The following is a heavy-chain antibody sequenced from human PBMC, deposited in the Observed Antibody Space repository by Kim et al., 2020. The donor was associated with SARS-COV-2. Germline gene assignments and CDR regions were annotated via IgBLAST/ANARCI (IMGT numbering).Heavy chain of an antibody. CDR3: AKCQYSYGSDAFDI. J-gene: IGHJ3*02. D-gene: IGHD5-18*01. Sequence: GDSGKGRITITRDNAKNTLYLQMNRLRGDDAAVYYCAKCQYSYGSDAFDIWGQGTLVTVSS. V-gene: IGHV3-23*01.